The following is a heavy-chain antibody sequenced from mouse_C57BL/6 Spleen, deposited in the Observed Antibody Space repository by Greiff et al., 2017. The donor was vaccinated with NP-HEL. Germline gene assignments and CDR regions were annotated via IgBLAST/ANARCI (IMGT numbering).Heavy chain of an antibody. J-gene: IGHJ2*01. CDR3: SATVVRDYFDY. CDR1: GYTFTDYY. D-gene: IGHD1-1*01. Sequence: EVKLQESGPVLVKPGASVKMSCKASGYTFTDYYMNWVKQSHGKSLEWIGVINPYNGGTSYNQKFKGKATLTVDKSSSTAYMELNSLTSEDSAVYYCSATVVRDYFDYWGQGTTLTVSS. CDR2: INPYNGGT. V-gene: IGHV1-19*01.